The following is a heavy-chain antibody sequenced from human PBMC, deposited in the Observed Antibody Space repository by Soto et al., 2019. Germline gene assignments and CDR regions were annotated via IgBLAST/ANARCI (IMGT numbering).Heavy chain of an antibody. CDR2: ISSSSSYI. V-gene: IGHV3-21*01. Sequence: GGSLRLSCAASGFTFSSYSMNWVRQAPGKGLEWVSSISSSSSYIYCADSVKGRFTISRDNAKNSLYLQMNSLRAEDTAVYYCAREKDSSSWYAFDYWGQGTLVTVSS. CDR3: AREKDSSSWYAFDY. D-gene: IGHD6-13*01. J-gene: IGHJ4*02. CDR1: GFTFSSYS.